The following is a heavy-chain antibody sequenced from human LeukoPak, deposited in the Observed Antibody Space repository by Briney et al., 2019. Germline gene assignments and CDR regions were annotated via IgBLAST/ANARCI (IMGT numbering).Heavy chain of an antibody. CDR3: ARRDGYNTFYFEY. CDR2: ISGSASST. D-gene: IGHD5-24*01. Sequence: GGSLRLSCAASGFTFSNYAMSWVRQAPGKGLEWVSAISGSASSTYHADSVKGRFTISRNNSKNSLHLQMNSLRAEDTAVYYCARRDGYNTFYFEYWGQGTLVTVSS. V-gene: IGHV3-23*01. J-gene: IGHJ4*02. CDR1: GFTFSNYA.